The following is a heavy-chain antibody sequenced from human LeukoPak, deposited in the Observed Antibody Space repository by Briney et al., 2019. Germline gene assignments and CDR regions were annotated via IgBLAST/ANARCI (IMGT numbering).Heavy chain of an antibody. CDR2: INPNSGGT. V-gene: IGHV1-2*02. J-gene: IGHJ4*02. CDR1: GYTFTGYY. CDR3: ASGYCSSTSCYSIDY. Sequence: ASVKVSCKASGYTFTGYYMHWVRQAPGQVLEWMGWINPNSGGTNYAQKFQGRVTMTRDTSISTAYMELSRLRSDDTAVYYCASGYCSSTSCYSIDYWGQGTLVTVSS. D-gene: IGHD2-2*02.